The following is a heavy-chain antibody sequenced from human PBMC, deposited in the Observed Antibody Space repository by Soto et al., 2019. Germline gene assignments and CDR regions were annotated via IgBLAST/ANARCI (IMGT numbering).Heavy chain of an antibody. D-gene: IGHD2-15*01. CDR3: ARDRYCIGGSCYVYYYGMDV. J-gene: IGHJ6*02. CDR1: GFTFSSYA. V-gene: IGHV3-30-3*01. CDR2: ISYDGSNK. Sequence: QVQLVESGGGVVQPGRSLRLSCAASGFTFSSYAMHWVRQAPGKGLEWVAGISYDGSNKYYADSLKGRFTISRDNSKNTLYLQMNSLRAEDTAVYYCARDRYCIGGSCYVYYYGMDVWGQGTTVTVSS.